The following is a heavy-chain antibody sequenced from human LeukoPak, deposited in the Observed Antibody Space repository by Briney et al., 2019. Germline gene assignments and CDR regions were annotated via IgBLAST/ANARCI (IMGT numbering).Heavy chain of an antibody. CDR3: ARRALLYDAFDI. CDR1: GYNFANDW. D-gene: IGHD2-2*02. CDR2: IYPDDSDT. V-gene: IGHV5-51*01. J-gene: IGHJ3*02. Sequence: PGESLKISCKGSGYNFANDWIGWVRQMPGKGLEWMGIIYPDDSDTIYSPSFQGQVIISADKSISTAYLQWSSLKASDSAIYYCARRALLYDAFDIWGQGTMVTVSS.